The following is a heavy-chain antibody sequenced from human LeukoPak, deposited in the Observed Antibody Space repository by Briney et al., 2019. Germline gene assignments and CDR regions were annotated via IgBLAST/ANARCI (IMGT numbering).Heavy chain of an antibody. J-gene: IGHJ4*02. CDR2: ISYDGSNK. CDR1: GFTLSSYA. V-gene: IGHV3-30*14. CDR3: ARRAGAYSHPYDY. Sequence: PGRSLRLSCAASGFTLSSYAMHWVRQAPGKGLEWVAVISYDGSNKYYADSVKGRFTISRDNSKNTLYLQMNSLRAEDTAVYYCARRAGAYSHPYDYWGQGTLVTVSS. D-gene: IGHD4/OR15-4a*01.